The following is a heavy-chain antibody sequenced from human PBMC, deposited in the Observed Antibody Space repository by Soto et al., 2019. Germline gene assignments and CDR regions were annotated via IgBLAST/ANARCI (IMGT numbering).Heavy chain of an antibody. CDR3: AGDQGPNYMAV. Sequence: QVKLVESGGGLVKPEGSLRLSCAASGFTFSDSFMSWSRQTQGKGLEWLSYISGRDGNIYYADSVRGRFTIARDNAKNSVYLQMNSLRAEDTAVYYCAGDQGPNYMAVWGKGTTVTVS. CDR1: GFTFSDSF. J-gene: IGHJ6*03. V-gene: IGHV3-11*01. CDR2: ISGRDGNI.